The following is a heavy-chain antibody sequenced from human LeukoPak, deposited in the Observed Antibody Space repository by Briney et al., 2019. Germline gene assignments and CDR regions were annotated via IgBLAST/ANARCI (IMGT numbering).Heavy chain of an antibody. D-gene: IGHD3-10*02. J-gene: IGHJ6*04. CDR1: GGSFSGYY. CDR2: ISSSGSTI. V-gene: IGHV3-11*04. CDR3: AELGITMIGGV. Sequence: LSLTCAVYGGSFSGYYWSWVRQAPGKGLEWVSYISSSGSTIYYADSVKGRFTISRDNAKNSLYLQMNSLRAEDTAVYYCAELGITMIGGVWGKGTTVTVSS.